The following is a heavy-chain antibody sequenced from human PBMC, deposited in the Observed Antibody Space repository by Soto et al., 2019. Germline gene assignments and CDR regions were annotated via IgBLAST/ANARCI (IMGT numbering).Heavy chain of an antibody. CDR1: GYTFTGYY. D-gene: IGHD6-6*01. CDR3: ARFTRVAARKWFDP. J-gene: IGHJ5*02. Sequence: GASVKVSCKASGYTFTGYYMHWVRQAPGQGLEWMGWINPNSGGTNYAQKFQGRVTMTRDTSISTAYMELSRLRSDNTAVYYCARFTRVAARKWFDPWGQGTLVTVSS. CDR2: INPNSGGT. V-gene: IGHV1-2*02.